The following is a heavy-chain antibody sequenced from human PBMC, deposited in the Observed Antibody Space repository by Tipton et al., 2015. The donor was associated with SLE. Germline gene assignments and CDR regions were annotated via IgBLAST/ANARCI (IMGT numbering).Heavy chain of an antibody. Sequence: TLSLTCTVSGGSISSSSYYWGWIRQPPGKGLEWIGSIYKSGTTYYNPSLKSRVTISVDTSKNQFSLKLSSVTAADTSLYYCARLRGVGSSSWYYFDYWGRGILVTVSS. J-gene: IGHJ4*02. CDR3: ARLRGVGSSSWYYFDY. CDR2: IYKSGTT. D-gene: IGHD6-13*01. CDR1: GGSISSSSYY. V-gene: IGHV4-39*01.